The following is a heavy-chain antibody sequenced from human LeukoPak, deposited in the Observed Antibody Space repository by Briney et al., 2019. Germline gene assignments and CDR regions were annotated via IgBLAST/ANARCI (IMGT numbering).Heavy chain of an antibody. CDR1: GFTFSDYY. Sequence: LRLSCAASGFTFSDYYMSWIRQPPGKGLEWIGYIYHSGSTYYNPSLKSRVTISVDRSKNQFSLKLSSVTAADTAVYYCARVDMITFGGVRGFDPWGQGTLVTVSS. J-gene: IGHJ5*02. D-gene: IGHD3-16*01. CDR3: ARVDMITFGGVRGFDP. CDR2: IYHSGST. V-gene: IGHV4-30-2*01.